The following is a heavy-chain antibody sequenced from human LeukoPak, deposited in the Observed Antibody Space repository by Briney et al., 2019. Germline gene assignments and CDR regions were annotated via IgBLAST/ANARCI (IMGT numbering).Heavy chain of an antibody. J-gene: IGHJ4*02. CDR3: AKDRLGAVAEYPDY. D-gene: IGHD6-19*01. Sequence: SGGSLRLSCAASGFIFSNYAMTWVRQAPGEGLEWVSAISGSGASTYYADSVKGRFTISRDNSKNTVYLQMNSLRADDTAKYYCAKDRLGAVAEYPDYWGQGTLVTVSS. V-gene: IGHV3-23*01. CDR2: ISGSGAST. CDR1: GFIFSNYA.